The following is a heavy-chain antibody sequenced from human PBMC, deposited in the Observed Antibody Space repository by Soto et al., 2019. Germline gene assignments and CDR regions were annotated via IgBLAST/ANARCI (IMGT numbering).Heavy chain of an antibody. D-gene: IGHD3-9*01. CDR3: ALVFIDNNWFDP. CDR1: GYTFTSYG. CDR2: ISAYNGNT. Sequence: GASVKVSCKASGYTFTSYGISWVRQAPGQGLEWMGWISAYNGNTNYAQKLQGRVTMTTDTSTSTAYMELRSLRSDDTAVDYSALVFIDNNWFDPWGQGTLVTVSS. V-gene: IGHV1-18*01. J-gene: IGHJ5*02.